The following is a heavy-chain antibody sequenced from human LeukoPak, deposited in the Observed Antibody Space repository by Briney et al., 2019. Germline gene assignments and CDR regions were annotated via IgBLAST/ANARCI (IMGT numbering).Heavy chain of an antibody. Sequence: GGSLRLSCAASGFTFDDYAMHWVRQAPGKGLEWVSGISWNSGSIGYADSVKGRFTISRDNAKNSLYLQMNSLRAEDTAVYYCARGWELRKYFDYWGQGTLVTVSS. CDR1: GFTFDDYA. V-gene: IGHV3-9*01. J-gene: IGHJ4*02. D-gene: IGHD1-26*01. CDR3: ARGWELRKYFDY. CDR2: ISWNSGSI.